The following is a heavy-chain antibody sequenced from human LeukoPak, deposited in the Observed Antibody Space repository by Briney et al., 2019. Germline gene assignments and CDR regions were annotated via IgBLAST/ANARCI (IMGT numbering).Heavy chain of an antibody. J-gene: IGHJ5*02. D-gene: IGHD3-10*01. CDR3: ARGLGLLWFGESTNWFDP. V-gene: IGHV3-21*04. Sequence: PGGSLRLSCAASGFTFSSYSMNWVRQAPGKGLEWVSSISSSSSYIYYADSVKGRFTISRDNAKNSLYLQMNSLRAEDTAVYYCARGLGLLWFGESTNWFDPWGQGTLVTVSS. CDR1: GFTFSSYS. CDR2: ISSSSSYI.